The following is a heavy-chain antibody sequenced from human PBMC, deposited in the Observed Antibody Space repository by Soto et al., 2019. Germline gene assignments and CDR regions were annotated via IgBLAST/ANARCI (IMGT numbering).Heavy chain of an antibody. CDR1: GYTFTSYA. D-gene: IGHD3-16*01. Sequence: ASVKVSCKASGYTFTSYAMHWVRQAPGQRLEWMGWINAGNGNTKYSQKFQGRVTITRDTSASTAYMELSSLRSEDTAVYYCARGPSVITARRLPDFDYWGQGTLVTVSS. J-gene: IGHJ4*02. CDR3: ARGPSVITARRLPDFDY. V-gene: IGHV1-3*01. CDR2: INAGNGNT.